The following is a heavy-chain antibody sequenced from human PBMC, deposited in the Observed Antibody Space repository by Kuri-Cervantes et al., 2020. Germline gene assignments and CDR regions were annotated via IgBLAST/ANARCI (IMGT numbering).Heavy chain of an antibody. D-gene: IGHD2-2*01. J-gene: IGHJ6*04. Sequence: GGSLRLSCAASGFTFSSYWMSWVRQAPGKGLEWVANIKQDGSEKYYVDSVKGRFTISRDNAKNSLYLQMNSLRAADTAVYYCARSRPRNRSCSSPSCLASGFFDVWGKGTTVTVSS. CDR3: ARSRPRNRSCSSPSCLASGFFDV. V-gene: IGHV3-7*01. CDR1: GFTFSSYW. CDR2: IKQDGSEK.